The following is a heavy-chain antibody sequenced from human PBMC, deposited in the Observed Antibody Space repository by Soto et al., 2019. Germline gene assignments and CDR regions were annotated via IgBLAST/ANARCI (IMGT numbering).Heavy chain of an antibody. V-gene: IGHV4-59*01. CDR2: IYYSGST. J-gene: IGHJ4*02. CDR1: GGSISSYY. Sequence: PSETLSLTCTVSGGSISSYYWSWIRQPPGKGLEWIGYIYYSGSTNYNPSLKSRVTISVDTSKNQFSLQLSSVTAADTAVYYCARGTYDFWSGYYTGIPDYWGQGTLVTVSS. D-gene: IGHD3-3*01. CDR3: ARGTYDFWSGYYTGIPDY.